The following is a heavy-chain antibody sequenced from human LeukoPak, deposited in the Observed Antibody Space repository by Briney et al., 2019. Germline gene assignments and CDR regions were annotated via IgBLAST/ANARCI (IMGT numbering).Heavy chain of an antibody. D-gene: IGHD2/OR15-2a*01. Sequence: GASVKVSCKASGYTFAGYYMHWVRQAPGQGLEWMGWINPNSGGTNYAQKFQGRVTMTTDTSTSTAYMELRSLRSDDTAVYYCARVVLSPAYFDYWGQGTLVTASS. CDR2: INPNSGGT. CDR1: GYTFAGYY. J-gene: IGHJ4*02. CDR3: ARVVLSPAYFDY. V-gene: IGHV1-2*02.